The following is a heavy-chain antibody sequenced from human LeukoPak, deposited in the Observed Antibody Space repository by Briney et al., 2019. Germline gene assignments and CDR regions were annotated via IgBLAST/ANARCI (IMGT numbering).Heavy chain of an antibody. CDR2: ISSSISSSTSYT. D-gene: IGHD1-1*01. J-gene: IGHJ4*02. Sequence: GGSLRLSCTASGFTFGDKAMSWVRQAPGKGLEWVSYISSSISSSTSYTNYADSVKGRFTISRDNAKNSLYLQMNSLRAEDTAVYYCARGTGTDYWGQGTLVTVSS. CDR3: ARGTGTDY. CDR1: GFTFGDKA. V-gene: IGHV3-11*03.